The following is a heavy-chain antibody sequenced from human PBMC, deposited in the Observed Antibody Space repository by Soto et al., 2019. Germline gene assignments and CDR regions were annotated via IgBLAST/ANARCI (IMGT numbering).Heavy chain of an antibody. J-gene: IGHJ4*02. CDR3: ARDGAVAGGINFDY. V-gene: IGHV1-3*01. CDR1: RYTFSTYA. Sequence: VASVKVSCKASRYTFSTYAIHWVRQAPGQSLEWMGWINAGNGNTEYSKKFQGRVTITRDTSANTANMELISLRSEDTAVYYCARDGAVAGGINFDYWGQGTLVTVSS. CDR2: INAGNGNT. D-gene: IGHD6-19*01.